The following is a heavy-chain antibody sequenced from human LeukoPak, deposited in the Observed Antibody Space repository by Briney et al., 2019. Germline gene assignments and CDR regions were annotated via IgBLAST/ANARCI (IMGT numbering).Heavy chain of an antibody. J-gene: IGHJ6*02. V-gene: IGHV3-48*01. CDR3: ARGAYYDFWSGYYYYYYGMDV. CDR2: ISSSSSTI. Sequence: GGSLRLSCAASGFIFSQYSMNWVRQAPGKGLEWASYISSSSSTIYYADSVKGRFTISRDNAKNSLYLQMNSLRAEDTAVYYCARGAYYDFWSGYYYYYYGMDVWGQGTTVTVSS. CDR1: GFIFSQYS. D-gene: IGHD3-3*01.